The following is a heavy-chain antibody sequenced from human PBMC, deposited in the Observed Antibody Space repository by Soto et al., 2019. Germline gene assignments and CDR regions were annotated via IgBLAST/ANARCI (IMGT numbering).Heavy chain of an antibody. Sequence: PSETLSPTCTVSCGSISSSSYYLGWLRQPPGKGLEWIGSIYYSGSTYYNPSLKRRVTISVDTSKHQFSLKLNSVTAADTAVYYCACIFSGGYGYGFYYYGMDVWGQGTTVTVSS. CDR3: ACIFSGGYGYGFYYYGMDV. CDR2: IYYSGST. CDR1: CGSISSSSYY. J-gene: IGHJ6*02. D-gene: IGHD5-18*01. V-gene: IGHV4-39*01.